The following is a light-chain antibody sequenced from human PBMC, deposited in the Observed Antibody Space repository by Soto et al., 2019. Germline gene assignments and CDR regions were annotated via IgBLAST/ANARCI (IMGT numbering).Light chain of an antibody. CDR2: GAS. J-gene: IGKJ5*01. CDR3: QQYTNWPPNT. CDR1: HSVTRY. V-gene: IGKV3-15*01. Sequence: EIVMTQSPATLSVSPGERATLSCRASHSVTRYVAWYQQRPGQAPTLLIYGASTRATGVPARFSGRGSGTEFTLTISSLQSEDFAVYYCQQYTNWPPNTFGQGTRLEI.